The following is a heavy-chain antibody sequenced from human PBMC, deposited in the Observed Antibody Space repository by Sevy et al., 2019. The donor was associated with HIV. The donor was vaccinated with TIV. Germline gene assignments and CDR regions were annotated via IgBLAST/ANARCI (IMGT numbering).Heavy chain of an antibody. Sequence: GESLKISCKGSGYSFTSYWIGWVRQTPGKGLEWMGIISPGDSDTRYSPSFQGQVTISADKSISTAYLQWSSLKASVTAMYYCAKTLDSEWLYLAAFDIWGQGTMVTVSS. V-gene: IGHV5-51*01. CDR3: AKTLDSEWLYLAAFDI. J-gene: IGHJ3*02. D-gene: IGHD3-3*01. CDR1: GYSFTSYW. CDR2: ISPGDSDT.